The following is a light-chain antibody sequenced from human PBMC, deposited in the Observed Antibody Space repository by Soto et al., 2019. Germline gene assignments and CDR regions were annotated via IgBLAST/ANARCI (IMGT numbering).Light chain of an antibody. CDR2: AAS. CDR3: QQSYTTPYT. J-gene: IGKJ2*01. V-gene: IGKV1-39*01. CDR1: QRITSY. Sequence: DIQLTQSPSSLSASVGDRVTITCRASQRITSYLNWYQQKLGKAPKLLIYAASNLQSGFPSRFSGSGFGTDFTLTISSVQPDDFATSFCQQSYTTPYTVGLGTKLEIK.